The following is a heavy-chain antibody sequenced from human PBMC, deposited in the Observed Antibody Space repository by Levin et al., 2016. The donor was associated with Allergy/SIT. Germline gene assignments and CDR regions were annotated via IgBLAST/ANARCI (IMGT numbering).Heavy chain of an antibody. CDR2: IYYSGST. Sequence: SETLSLTCTVSGGSISSGGYYWSWIRQHPGKGLEWIGYIYYSGSTYYNPSFKSRVTISVDTSKNQFSLKLSSVTAADTAVYYCARAPYYYDSSGYYDYWGQGTLVTVSS. CDR3: ARAPYYYDSSGYYDY. V-gene: IGHV4-31*03. J-gene: IGHJ4*02. CDR1: GGSISSGGYY. D-gene: IGHD3-22*01.